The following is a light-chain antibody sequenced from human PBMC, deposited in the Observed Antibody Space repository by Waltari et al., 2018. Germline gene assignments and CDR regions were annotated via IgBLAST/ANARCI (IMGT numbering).Light chain of an antibody. V-gene: IGLV3-25*03. J-gene: IGLJ3*02. CDR1: AFPNQY. CDR2: KDT. CDR3: QSGHSSGTSWV. Sequence: YELKQPPSVSVSPGQTARITCSGDAFPNQYASWCQQKPGQAPVVVIYKDTERPSGIPERFSGSSSGTTVTLTISGVQAEDAADYYCQSGHSSGTSWVFGGGTKLTVL.